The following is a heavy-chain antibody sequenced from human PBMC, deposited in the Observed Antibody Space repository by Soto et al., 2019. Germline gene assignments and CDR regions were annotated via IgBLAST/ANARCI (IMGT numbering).Heavy chain of an antibody. D-gene: IGHD3-22*01. CDR2: TYSGGNT. J-gene: IGHJ4*02. Sequence: GGSLRLSCAGSGFTVYNNYMNWVRRAPGRGLEWVSVTYSGGNTFYADSVRGRFTISRDSSKNTLYLQMNSLKDEDTAIYYCARAPMSPLWGQGTLVTVSS. V-gene: IGHV3-53*01. CDR3: ARAPMSPL. CDR1: GFTVYNNY.